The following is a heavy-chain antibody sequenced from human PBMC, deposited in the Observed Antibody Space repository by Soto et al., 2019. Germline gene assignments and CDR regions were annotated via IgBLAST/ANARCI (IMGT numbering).Heavy chain of an antibody. J-gene: IGHJ5*02. CDR3: ARIRTYYYSSGSLNH. CDR2: INPNNGDT. V-gene: IGHV1-2*02. CDR1: GYTFTGFY. D-gene: IGHD3-22*01. Sequence: GASVKVSCEASGYTFTGFYLHWVRRAPGQGLEWMGWINPNNGDTNYAQGFQGRVIMTRDTSITTAYMEVSRLRSDDTAVYYCARIRTYYYSSGSLNHWGQGTQVTVSS.